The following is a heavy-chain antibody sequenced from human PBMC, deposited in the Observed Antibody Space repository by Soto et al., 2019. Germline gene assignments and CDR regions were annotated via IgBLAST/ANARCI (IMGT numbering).Heavy chain of an antibody. D-gene: IGHD6-19*01. CDR2: ISGSGGST. Sequence: EVQLLESGGGLVQPGGSLRLSCAASGFTFSSYAMSWVRQAPGKGLEWVSAISGSGGSTYYADSVKGRFTISRDNSKNTLYLQMNSLRAEDTAVYYCAKDLAIIAVAGTWLDYMDVWGKGTTVTVSS. CDR3: AKDLAIIAVAGTWLDYMDV. V-gene: IGHV3-23*01. J-gene: IGHJ6*03. CDR1: GFTFSSYA.